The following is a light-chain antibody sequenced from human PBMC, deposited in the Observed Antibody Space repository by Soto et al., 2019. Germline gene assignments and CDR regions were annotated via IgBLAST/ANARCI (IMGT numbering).Light chain of an antibody. CDR3: QHYKCFPWT. Sequence: DIQMTQSPSTLSASVGDRVTITCRASQSIDTWLAWYQQKPGEVPKVLIYKVSNLQRGVPSRFSGSGSGTEFTLTISGLQPDDFATYYCQHYKCFPWTFGQGTRVEIK. J-gene: IGKJ1*01. CDR2: KVS. V-gene: IGKV1-5*03. CDR1: QSIDTW.